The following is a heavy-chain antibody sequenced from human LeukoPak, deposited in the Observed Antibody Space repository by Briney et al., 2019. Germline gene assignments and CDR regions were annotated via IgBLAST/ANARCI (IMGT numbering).Heavy chain of an antibody. Sequence: GGSLRLSCVGSGVTFRSHAMSWVRQAPEKGLEFVSGIYENGGTTYYADSVKGRFSISRDNSKNTLYLQMDSLRGEDTAVYYCAKDFRIGYSAHFDYWGQGALVTVSS. V-gene: IGHV3-23*01. CDR2: IYENGGTT. D-gene: IGHD2-21*01. CDR1: GVTFRSHA. J-gene: IGHJ4*02. CDR3: AKDFRIGYSAHFDY.